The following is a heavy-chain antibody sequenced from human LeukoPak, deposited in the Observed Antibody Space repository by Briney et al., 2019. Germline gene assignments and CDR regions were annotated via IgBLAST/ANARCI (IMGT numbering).Heavy chain of an antibody. D-gene: IGHD3-22*01. V-gene: IGHV3-74*01. CDR2: INSDGSST. Sequence: PGGSLRLSCAASGFTFSSYWMHWVRQAPGEGLVWGSRINSDGSSTSYADSVKGRFTISRDNAKNTLYLQMNSLRAEDTAVYYCARAYYSDSSGYYNSWGQGTLVTVSS. J-gene: IGHJ4*02. CDR1: GFTFSSYW. CDR3: ARAYYSDSSGYYNS.